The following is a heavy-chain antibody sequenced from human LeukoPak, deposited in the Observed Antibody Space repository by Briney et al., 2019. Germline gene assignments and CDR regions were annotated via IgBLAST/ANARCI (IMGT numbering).Heavy chain of an antibody. CDR3: ARDQLNIAEAAPYYFDY. V-gene: IGHV6-1*01. Sequence: KPSQTLSLTCAISGDSVSSNSAAWNWIRQSPSRGLEWLGRTYYRSKWYNDYAVSVKSRITINPDTSKNQFSLQLNSVTPEDTAVYYCARDQLNIAEAAPYYFDYWGQGTLVTVSS. D-gene: IGHD6-13*01. J-gene: IGHJ4*02. CDR1: GDSVSSNSAA. CDR2: TYYRSKWYN.